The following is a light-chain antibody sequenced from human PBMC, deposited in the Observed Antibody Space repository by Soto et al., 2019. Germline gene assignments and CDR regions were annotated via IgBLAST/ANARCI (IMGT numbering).Light chain of an antibody. CDR3: HQYGISPPVT. V-gene: IGKV3-11*01. CDR1: QSVSSY. Sequence: EIVVTQSPATLSLSPGERATLSCRASQSVSSYLAWYQQKPGQAPRLLIYDASNRATGIPARFSGSGSGTDFTLTISSLEPEDFAMYYCHQYGISPPVTFGQGTRLEIK. CDR2: DAS. J-gene: IGKJ5*01.